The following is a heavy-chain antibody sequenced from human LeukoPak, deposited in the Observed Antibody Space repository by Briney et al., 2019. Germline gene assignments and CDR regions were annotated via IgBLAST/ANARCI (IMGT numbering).Heavy chain of an antibody. V-gene: IGHV3-30-3*01. CDR1: GFTFSSYA. CDR3: ARVGVVPAASEYFQH. D-gene: IGHD2-2*01. J-gene: IGHJ1*01. CDR2: ISYDGSNI. Sequence: GGSPRLSCAASGFTFSSYAMHWVRQAPGKGLEWVARISYDGSNIYYGDSVKGRFTISRDNSKSKLYLQMNSLRAEDTAVYYCARVGVVPAASEYFQHWGQGTLVTVSS.